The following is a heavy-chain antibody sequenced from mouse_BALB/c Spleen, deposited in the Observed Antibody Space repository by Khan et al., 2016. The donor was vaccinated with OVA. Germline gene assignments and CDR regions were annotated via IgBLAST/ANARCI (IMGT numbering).Heavy chain of an antibody. J-gene: IGHJ3*01. V-gene: IGHV1-76*01. Sequence: QVQLQQSGAELARPGASVKLSCKASGYTFTDYYINWVKQRPGQGLEWIGVISPGSGDTSSNERFKGKASLTADKSSSTAYMQLSSLRTEDSEVYFCARRNYYGYTFAYWGQGTLVNVSA. CDR2: ISPGSGDT. CDR1: GYTFTDYY. D-gene: IGHD1-2*01. CDR3: ARRNYYGYTFAY.